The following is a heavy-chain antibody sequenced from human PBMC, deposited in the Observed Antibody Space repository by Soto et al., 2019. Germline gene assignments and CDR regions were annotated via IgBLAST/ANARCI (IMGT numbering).Heavy chain of an antibody. D-gene: IGHD2-15*01. J-gene: IGHJ5*02. V-gene: IGHV1-46*01. CDR3: ASSGGYCSGGSCYSWLDA. CDR1: GYTFTSYY. CDR2: INPSGGST. Sequence: QVQLVQSGAEGTKPGASVKVSCKASGYTFTSYYMHWVRQAPGQGIEWMGIINPSGGSTSYAKKFQGRVTMTRDTSPSTVYMELRSVGSEDTAVYYCASSGGYCSGGSCYSWLDAWGQGTLVTVSS.